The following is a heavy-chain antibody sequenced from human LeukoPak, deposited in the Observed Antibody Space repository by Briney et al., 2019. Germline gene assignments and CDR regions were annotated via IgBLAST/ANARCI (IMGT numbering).Heavy chain of an antibody. CDR3: ARARGNKRVVPLLSGYLFLDY. CDR1: GGSISSGDYY. CDR2: IYYSGST. V-gene: IGHV4-30-4*01. Sequence: SETLSLTCTVSGGSISSGDYYWSWIRQPPGKGLEWIGYIYYSGSTYYNPSLKSRVTISVDTSKNQFSLKLSSVTAADTAVYYCARARGNKRVVPLLSGYLFLDYWGQGTLVTVSS. D-gene: IGHD3-22*01. J-gene: IGHJ4*02.